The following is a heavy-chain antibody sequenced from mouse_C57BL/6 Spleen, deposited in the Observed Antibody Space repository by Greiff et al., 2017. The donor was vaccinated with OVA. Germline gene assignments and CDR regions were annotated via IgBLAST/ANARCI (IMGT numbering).Heavy chain of an antibody. Sequence: VQLQQSGPELVKPGASVKISCKASGYAFSSSWMNWVKQRPGKGLEWIGRIYPGDGDTNYNGKFKGKATLTADKSSSTAYMQLSSLTSEVSAVYFCARAGTWYFDVWGTGTTVTVSS. CDR3: ARAGTWYFDV. CDR2: IYPGDGDT. V-gene: IGHV1-82*01. D-gene: IGHD4-1*01. CDR1: GYAFSSSW. J-gene: IGHJ1*03.